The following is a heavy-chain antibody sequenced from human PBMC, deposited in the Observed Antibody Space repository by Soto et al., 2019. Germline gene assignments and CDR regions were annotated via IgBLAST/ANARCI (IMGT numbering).Heavy chain of an antibody. V-gene: IGHV3-66*01. CDR1: GFTVSTYY. CDR3: ARVESGYDYYYYYYMDL. Sequence: GGSLRLSCAASGFTVSTYYMTWVRQAPGMGLEWVSVIYTGGTTYYADSVKGRFTISRDNSKNTLYFQMHSLRAEDTAVYYCARVESGYDYYYYYYMDLWGKGTTVTVSS. J-gene: IGHJ6*03. CDR2: IYTGGTT. D-gene: IGHD5-12*01.